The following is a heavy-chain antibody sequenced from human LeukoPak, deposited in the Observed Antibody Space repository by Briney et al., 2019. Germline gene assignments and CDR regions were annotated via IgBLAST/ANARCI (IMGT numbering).Heavy chain of an antibody. D-gene: IGHD6-25*01. CDR3: AKDTMKYSSGIDY. J-gene: IGHJ4*02. CDR1: GFTFSSYA. V-gene: IGHV3-30-3*01. CDR2: ISYDGSNK. Sequence: PGRSLRLSYAASGFTFSSYAMHWVRQAPGKGLEWVAVISYDGSNKYYADSVKGRFTISRDNSKNTLYLQMNSLRAEDTAVYYCAKDTMKYSSGIDYWGQGTLVTVSS.